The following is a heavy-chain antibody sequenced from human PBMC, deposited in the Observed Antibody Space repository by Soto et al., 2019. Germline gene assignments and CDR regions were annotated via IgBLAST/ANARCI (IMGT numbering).Heavy chain of an antibody. Sequence: QAQLVESGGGVVQPGRSLRLSCAASGFTFSNYGMHWVRQAPGKGLEWVAGKSYDGSNEYYADSVKGRFTISRDNSKNTLYLQMNSLRAEDTAVYYCAKVRYTMITLDDAFDIWGQGTMVTVSS. CDR1: GFTFSNYG. J-gene: IGHJ3*02. CDR3: AKVRYTMITLDDAFDI. CDR2: KSYDGSNE. V-gene: IGHV3-30*18. D-gene: IGHD3-22*01.